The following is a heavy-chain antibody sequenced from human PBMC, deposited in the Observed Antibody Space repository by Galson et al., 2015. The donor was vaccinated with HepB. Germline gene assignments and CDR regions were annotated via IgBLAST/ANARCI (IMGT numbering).Heavy chain of an antibody. CDR2: IKPDGTVQ. D-gene: IGHD6-19*01. CDR3: ARDRDGGWSYDC. Sequence: SLRLSCAASRFTFSTYWMHGVRQAPGKGLEWVASIKPDGTVQVYVDSVKGRFTISRDNAKNSLSLQMNSLRVEDTAVYYCARDRDGGWSYDCWGQGTLVTVSS. CDR1: RFTFSTYW. V-gene: IGHV3-7*03. J-gene: IGHJ4*02.